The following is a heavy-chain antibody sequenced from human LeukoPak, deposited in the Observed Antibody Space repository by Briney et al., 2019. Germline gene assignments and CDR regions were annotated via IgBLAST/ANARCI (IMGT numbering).Heavy chain of an antibody. CDR1: GPSINSASDY. CDR3: ARIGGGSWRNPGYWFDP. CDR2: IYYGGST. D-gene: IGHD2-15*01. J-gene: IGHJ5*02. V-gene: IGHV4-39*01. Sequence: PSDTLSLPCAVWGPSINSASDYWGWIRQPPGKGLEWLGSIYYGGSTYDNPSLRSRVTISLDTSKNQFSLKLTAVTAADTAVYYCARIGGGSWRNPGYWFDPGGQGNLVTVSS.